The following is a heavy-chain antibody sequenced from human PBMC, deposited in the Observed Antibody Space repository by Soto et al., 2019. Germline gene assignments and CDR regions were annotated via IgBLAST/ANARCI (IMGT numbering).Heavy chain of an antibody. CDR3: ARVDPRGVAVVRDY. Sequence: QVQLVQSGPEVKKPGASVKVSCKASSNTFASHGFSWVRQAPGQGLEWMGWISGFNGQTNYALKFQGRVTLTTDTSTSTAYMELRSLRSDDTAVYFCARVDPRGVAVVRDYWGQGTLVTVSS. V-gene: IGHV1-18*01. CDR1: SNTFASHG. CDR2: ISGFNGQT. D-gene: IGHD3-10*01. J-gene: IGHJ4*02.